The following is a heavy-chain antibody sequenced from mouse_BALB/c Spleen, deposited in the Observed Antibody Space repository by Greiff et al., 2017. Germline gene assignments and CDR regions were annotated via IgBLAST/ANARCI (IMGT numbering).Heavy chain of an antibody. CDR2: ISSGGST. CDR1: GFTFSSYA. CDR3: ARLTTVVSPYAMDY. V-gene: IGHV5-6-5*01. J-gene: IGHJ4*01. Sequence: DVKLVESGGGLVKPGGSLKLSCAASGFTFSSYAMSWVRQTPEKRLEWVASISSGGSTYYPDSVKGRFTISRDNARNILYLQLSSLRSEDTAMYYCARLTTVVSPYAMDYWGQGTSVTVSS. D-gene: IGHD1-1*01.